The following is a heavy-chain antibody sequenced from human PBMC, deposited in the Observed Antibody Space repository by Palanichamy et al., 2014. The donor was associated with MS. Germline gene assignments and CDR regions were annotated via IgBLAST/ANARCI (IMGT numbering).Heavy chain of an antibody. Sequence: QVQLVEVWGEGRGPASGGSLRLSCAASGFTFSSYGMHWVRQAPGKGLEWVAVISYDGSNKYYADPVKGRLTISRDNSKNTLYLQMNSLRADDTAVYYCAKKYSISSWTFDYWGQGILVTVSS. D-gene: IGHD6-6*01. CDR1: GFTFSSYG. V-gene: IGHV3-30*18. J-gene: IGHJ4*02. CDR2: ISYDGSNK. CDR3: AKKYSISSWTFDY.